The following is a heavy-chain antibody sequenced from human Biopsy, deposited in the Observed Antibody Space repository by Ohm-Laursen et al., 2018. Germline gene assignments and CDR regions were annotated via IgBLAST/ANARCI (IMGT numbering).Heavy chain of an antibody. J-gene: IGHJ5*02. CDR2: IFYRGST. Sequence: TLSLTCTVSGGPISNNNYYWGWIRQPPGKGLEWIGSIFYRGSTHYKPSLKSRVNIPVDTSKNQFSLKLNSVTAADTAVYYCARDYDTSGYYYVSWGQGTLVTVSS. V-gene: IGHV4-39*01. CDR3: ARDYDTSGYYYVS. CDR1: GGPISNNNYY. D-gene: IGHD3-22*01.